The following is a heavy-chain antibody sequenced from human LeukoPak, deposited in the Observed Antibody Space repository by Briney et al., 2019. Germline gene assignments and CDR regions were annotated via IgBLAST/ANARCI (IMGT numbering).Heavy chain of an antibody. V-gene: IGHV1-18*01. CDR1: GYTFTSYG. J-gene: IGHJ4*02. Sequence: ASVKVSCKASGYTFTSYGISWVRQAPGQGLEWMGWISAYNGNTNYAQKLQGRVTMTTDTSTSTAYMELRSLRSDDTAVYYCARDGPYYDILTGYYDYWDQGTLVTVSS. CDR2: ISAYNGNT. CDR3: ARDGPYYDILTGYYDY. D-gene: IGHD3-9*01.